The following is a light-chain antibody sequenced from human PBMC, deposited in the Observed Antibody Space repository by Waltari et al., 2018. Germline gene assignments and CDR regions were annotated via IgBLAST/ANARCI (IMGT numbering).Light chain of an antibody. J-gene: IGKJ4*01. CDR2: DAS. CDR1: HSVREY. Sequence: EIVLTQSPATLSLSPGERAPLSCRASHSVREYLAWYQQRPGQAPRLLIYDASNRATGVPARFSGTGYETDFTLTINNLEPEDFAVYYCQQRISWPLTFGGGSKVEIK. V-gene: IGKV3-11*01. CDR3: QQRISWPLT.